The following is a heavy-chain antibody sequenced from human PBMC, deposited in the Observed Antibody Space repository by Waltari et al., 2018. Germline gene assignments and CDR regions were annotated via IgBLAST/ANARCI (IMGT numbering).Heavy chain of an antibody. J-gene: IGHJ6*02. Sequence: EVQLLESGGGLVQPGGSLRLSWAASGFTFTNYALNWVRQAPGKGLEWVSFISGSGGSTYYADSVKGRFTISRDNSKKTLYLQMNSLRGEDTAVYYCANLGAAMRVYSFDGLDVWGQGTTVTVSS. D-gene: IGHD2-2*01. CDR1: GFTFTNYA. CDR2: ISGSGGST. CDR3: ANLGAAMRVYSFDGLDV. V-gene: IGHV3-23*01.